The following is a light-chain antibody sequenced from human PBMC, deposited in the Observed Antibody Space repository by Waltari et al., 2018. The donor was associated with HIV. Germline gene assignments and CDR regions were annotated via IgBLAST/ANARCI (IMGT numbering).Light chain of an antibody. CDR3: MQRXXXPST. Sequence: DIVMTQSPLSLPVTPGEPASVSXXSSXXLXESDDGNTYLDWYLQRPGRSPQLLIYTLSXRASXVPDRFSGSGSGTDFTLNXSRVEADDVGVYYCMQRXXXPSTFXPXTXVXXK. CDR2: TLS. J-gene: IGKJ3*01. V-gene: IGKV2-40*01. CDR1: XXLXESDDGNTY.